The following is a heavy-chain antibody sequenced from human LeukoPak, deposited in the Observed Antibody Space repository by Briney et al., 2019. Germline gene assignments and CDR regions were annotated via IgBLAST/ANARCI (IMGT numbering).Heavy chain of an antibody. CDR1: GFTFSSYS. CDR2: ISSSSSTI. J-gene: IGHJ6*03. CDR3: ARRSVTIYYMDV. D-gene: IGHD4-11*01. V-gene: IGHV3-48*04. Sequence: PGGSLRLSCAASGFTFSSYSMNWVRQAPGKGLEWVSYISSSSSTIYYADSVKGRSTISRDNAKNSLYLQMNSLRAEDTAVYYCARRSVTIYYMDVWGKGTTVTISS.